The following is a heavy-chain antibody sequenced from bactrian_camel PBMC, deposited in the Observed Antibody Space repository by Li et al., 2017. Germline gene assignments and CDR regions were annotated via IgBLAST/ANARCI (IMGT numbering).Heavy chain of an antibody. CDR2: VYGDGITT. J-gene: IGHJ4*01. D-gene: IGHD2*01. CDR1: GFTFSEYA. V-gene: IGHV3S40*01. CDR3: GHGSWRPCY. Sequence: VQLVESGGGLVQPGGSLRLSCSASGFTFSEYAVSWVRQAPGKGLEWVSAVYGDGITTYYADFVKGRFTISRDNAKNTVYLQMNSLKPEDTAMYYCGHGSWRPCYRGQGTQVTVS.